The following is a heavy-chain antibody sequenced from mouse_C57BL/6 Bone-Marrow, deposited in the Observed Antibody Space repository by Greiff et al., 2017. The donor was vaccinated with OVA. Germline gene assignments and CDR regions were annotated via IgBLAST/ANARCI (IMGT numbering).Heavy chain of an antibody. CDR3: ARLGYGKGFDY. J-gene: IGHJ2*01. Sequence: QVQLQQPGAELVKPGASVKLSCKASGYTFTSYWMHWVKQRPGQGLEWIGMIHPNSGSTNYNEKFKSKATLTVDKSSSTAYMQLSSLTSEDSAVYYCARLGYGKGFDYWGQGTTLTVSS. D-gene: IGHD2-1*01. V-gene: IGHV1-64*01. CDR1: GYTFTSYW. CDR2: IHPNSGST.